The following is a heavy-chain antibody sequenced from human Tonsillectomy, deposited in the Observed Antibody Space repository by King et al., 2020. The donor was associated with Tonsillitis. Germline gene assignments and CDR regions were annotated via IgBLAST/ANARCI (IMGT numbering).Heavy chain of an antibody. J-gene: IGHJ6*02. V-gene: IGHV3-9*01. D-gene: IGHD2-2*01. Sequence: QLVQSGGGLVQPGRSLRLSCAASGFTFDDYAMHWVRQAPGKGLEWVSGISWNSGSIGYADSVKGRFTISRDNAKNSLYLQMNSLRAEDTALYYCAKDLDCSSTSCENYYYYYGMDVWGQGTTVTVSS. CDR2: ISWNSGSI. CDR3: AKDLDCSSTSCENYYYYYGMDV. CDR1: GFTFDDYA.